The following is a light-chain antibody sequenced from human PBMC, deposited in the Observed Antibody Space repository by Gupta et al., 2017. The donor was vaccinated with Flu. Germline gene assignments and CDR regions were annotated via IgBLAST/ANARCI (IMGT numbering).Light chain of an antibody. Sequence: QSVLTQPPSASGTLGQRVTISCSGSSSNIGSNNVHWYQQLPGTAPKLLIYGSNQRHSGVPDRFSGSKSGTSASLAISELRSEDEADYYCSAWGDSLGGSWVFGGGTKLTVL. CDR2: GSN. V-gene: IGLV1-47*01. CDR3: SAWGDSLGGSWV. CDR1: SSNIGSNN. J-gene: IGLJ3*02.